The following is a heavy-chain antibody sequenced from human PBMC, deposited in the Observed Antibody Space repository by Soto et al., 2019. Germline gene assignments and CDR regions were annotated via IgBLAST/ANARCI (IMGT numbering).Heavy chain of an antibody. V-gene: IGHV3-48*01. CDR2: ISSSGSTI. CDR1: GFTFSSYS. Sequence: EVQLVESGGGLVQPGGSLRLSCAASGFTFSSYSMTWVRQAPGKWLEWVSYISSSGSTIYYADSVKGRFTISRDNAQNSLFLQMISLRAEDTAVYHCARDERAYGADALDIWGQGTMVTVSS. J-gene: IGHJ3*02. CDR3: ARDERAYGADALDI. D-gene: IGHD4-17*01.